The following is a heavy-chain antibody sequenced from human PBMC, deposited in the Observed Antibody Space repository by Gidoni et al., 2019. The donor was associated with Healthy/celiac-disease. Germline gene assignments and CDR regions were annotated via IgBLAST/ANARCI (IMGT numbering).Heavy chain of an antibody. Sequence: EVQLVESGGGLVQPGGSLRLSCAASGFTFSSYWMSWVRQAPGKGLEWVANIKQDGSEKYYVDAVKGRFTISRDNAKNSLYLQMNSLRAEDTAVYYCARGGYDILTGYDYFDYWGQGTLVTVSS. J-gene: IGHJ4*02. D-gene: IGHD3-9*01. CDR1: GFTFSSYW. CDR3: ARGGYDILTGYDYFDY. V-gene: IGHV3-7*03. CDR2: IKQDGSEK.